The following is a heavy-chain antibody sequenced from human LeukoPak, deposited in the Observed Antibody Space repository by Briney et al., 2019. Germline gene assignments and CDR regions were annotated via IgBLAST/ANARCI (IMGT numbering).Heavy chain of an antibody. J-gene: IGHJ5*02. V-gene: IGHV3-48*02. CDR1: GFTFSSYS. Sequence: PGRSLRLSCAASGFTFSSYSMNWVRQAPGKGLEWVSYISSSSSTIYYTDSVKGRFTISRDNAKNSLYLQMNSLRDEDTAVYYCARDFSRYCSSSSCANWFDPWGQGTLVTVSS. D-gene: IGHD2-2*01. CDR2: ISSSSSTI. CDR3: ARDFSRYCSSSSCANWFDP.